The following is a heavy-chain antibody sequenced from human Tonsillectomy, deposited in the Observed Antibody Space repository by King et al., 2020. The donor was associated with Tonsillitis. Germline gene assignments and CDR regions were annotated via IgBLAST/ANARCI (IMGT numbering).Heavy chain of an antibody. V-gene: IGHV2-5*02. CDR1: GFSLNTSGVG. J-gene: IGHJ4*02. Sequence: TLKESGPTLVKPTQTLTLTCTFSGFSLNTSGVGVGWIRQPPGKALEWLALIYWDDDKRYSPSLKSRLTITKDTPKNQVLLTMTNMDPVDTATYYCAQGGWGFDYWGQGTLVTVSS. D-gene: IGHD6-19*01. CDR2: IYWDDDK. CDR3: AQGGWGFDY.